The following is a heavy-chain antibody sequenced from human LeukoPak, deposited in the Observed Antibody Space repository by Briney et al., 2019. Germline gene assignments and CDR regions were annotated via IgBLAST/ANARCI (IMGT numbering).Heavy chain of an antibody. J-gene: IGHJ5*02. CDR3: ARGSIVVVPATSWFDP. CDR2: IYTSGST. Sequence: SETLSLTCTVSGGSISSGSYYWSWIRQPAGKGLEWIGRIYTSGSTNYNPSLKSRVTISVDTSKNQFSLKLSSVTAADTAVYYCARGSIVVVPATSWFDPWGQGTLVTVSS. D-gene: IGHD2-2*01. CDR1: GGSISSGSYY. V-gene: IGHV4-61*02.